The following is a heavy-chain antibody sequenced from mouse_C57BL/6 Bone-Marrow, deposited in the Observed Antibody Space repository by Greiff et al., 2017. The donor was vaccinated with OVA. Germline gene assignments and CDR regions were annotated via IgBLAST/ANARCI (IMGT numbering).Heavy chain of an antibody. CDR2: IDPETGGT. J-gene: IGHJ4*01. Sequence: QVQLQQSGAELVRPRASVTLSCKASGYTFTDYEMHWVKQTPVHGLEWIGAIDPETGGTASNQKFKGKAILTADKSASTAYMELRSLTSEDSAVYYCTRGYSNYYAMDYWGQGTSVTVSS. CDR3: TRGYSNYYAMDY. CDR1: GYTFTDYE. D-gene: IGHD2-5*01. V-gene: IGHV1-15*01.